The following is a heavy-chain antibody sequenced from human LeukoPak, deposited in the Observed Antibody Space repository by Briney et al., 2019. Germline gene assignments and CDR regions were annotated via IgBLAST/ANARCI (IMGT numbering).Heavy chain of an antibody. CDR2: INSDGTST. D-gene: IGHD4-17*01. Sequence: GGSLRLSCAASGFXFSSHWMHWVRQAPGKGLVWVSRINSDGTSTTYADSVKGRFTVSRDNAKNSLYLQMNSLRAEDTAVYYCARDSGLTTVTTYWDYWGQGTLVTVSS. CDR1: GFXFSSHW. CDR3: ARDSGLTTVTTYWDY. J-gene: IGHJ4*02. V-gene: IGHV3-74*01.